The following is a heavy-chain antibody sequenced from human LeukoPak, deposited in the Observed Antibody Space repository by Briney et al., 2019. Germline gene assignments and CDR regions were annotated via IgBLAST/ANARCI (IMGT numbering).Heavy chain of an antibody. Sequence: SETLSLTCAVSGGSTSSSNWWSWVRQPPGKGLEWIGGIYHSGSTNYNPSLKSRVTISVDKSKNQFSLKLSSVTAADTAVYYCASPQYSSGWYGDGYWGQGTLVTVSS. CDR3: ASPQYSSGWYGDGY. V-gene: IGHV4-4*02. D-gene: IGHD6-19*01. J-gene: IGHJ4*02. CDR2: IYHSGST. CDR1: GGSTSSSNW.